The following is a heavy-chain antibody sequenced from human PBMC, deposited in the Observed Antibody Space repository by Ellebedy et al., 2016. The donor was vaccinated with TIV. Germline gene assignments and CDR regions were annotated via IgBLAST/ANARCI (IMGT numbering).Heavy chain of an antibody. CDR3: ATRAVPTTPKKYYLDY. D-gene: IGHD1-26*01. CDR1: GFTSSSYG. Sequence: GGSLRLSXAASGFTSSSYGMHWVRQTPGKGLQWVAVIWSDGNNKYYADSVKGRFTISRDNSKNTLYLQMDSLRAEDTAVYHCATRAVPTTPKKYYLDYWGQGTLVTVSS. V-gene: IGHV3-33*01. CDR2: IWSDGNNK. J-gene: IGHJ4*02.